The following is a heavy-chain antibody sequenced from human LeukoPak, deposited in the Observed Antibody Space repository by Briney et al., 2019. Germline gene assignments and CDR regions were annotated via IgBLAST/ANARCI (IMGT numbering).Heavy chain of an antibody. D-gene: IGHD2-2*01. CDR2: ISTSSGYI. CDR3: ARDEFSSSPGYFDY. Sequence: GGSLRLSCTASGFTFSSYSMNWVRQAPGKALGWVSSISTSSGYIHYADSVKGRFTISRDNAKNSLYLQMNSLRAEDTAVYYCARDEFSSSPGYFDYWGQGTLVTVSS. V-gene: IGHV3-21*01. J-gene: IGHJ4*02. CDR1: GFTFSSYS.